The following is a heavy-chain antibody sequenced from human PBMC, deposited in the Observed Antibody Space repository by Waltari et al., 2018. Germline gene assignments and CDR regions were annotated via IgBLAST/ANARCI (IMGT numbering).Heavy chain of an antibody. CDR1: GGSISCSSYY. V-gene: IGHV4-39*01. D-gene: IGHD3-10*01. CDR3: ARRSVSSSGGRFREGAFDI. J-gene: IGHJ3*02. Sequence: QLQLQESGPGLVKPSETLSLTCTVSGGSISCSSYYWGWIRQPPGKGLEWIGSIYYSGRTYYNPSLKSRVTISVDTSKNQFSLKLSSVTAADTAVYYCARRSVSSSGGRFREGAFDIWGQGTMVTVSS. CDR2: IYYSGRT.